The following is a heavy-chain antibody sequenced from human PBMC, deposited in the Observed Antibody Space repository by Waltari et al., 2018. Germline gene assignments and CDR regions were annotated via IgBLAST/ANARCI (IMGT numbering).Heavy chain of an antibody. J-gene: IGHJ6*03. CDR2: ITNSGETV. Sequence: DYYMSWIRQSPGKGLEWISYITNSGETVYYSDSARGRFTVSRDNARNSLYLHMTSLRAEDTAVYYCARTNEEWLDYYFYYYLDVWGRGTAVTVSS. CDR1: DYY. D-gene: IGHD5-12*01. CDR3: ARTNEEWLDYYFYYYLDV. V-gene: IGHV3-11*04.